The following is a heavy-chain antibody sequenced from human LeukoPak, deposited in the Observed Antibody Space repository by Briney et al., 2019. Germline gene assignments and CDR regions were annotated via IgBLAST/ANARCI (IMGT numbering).Heavy chain of an antibody. CDR1: GFSLTTREMR. J-gene: IGHJ4*02. V-gene: IGHV2-70*04. Sequence: PALVKPTQTLTLTCTFSGFSLTTREMRVSWIRQPPGRALEWLARIDWDDDKFYSTSLKTRLTISPDTSKKHGVLTMTHMGPVDTATYYCAREYFDSGSYFDHWGQGTLVTVSS. CDR2: IDWDDDK. D-gene: IGHD3-10*01. CDR3: AREYFDSGSYFDH.